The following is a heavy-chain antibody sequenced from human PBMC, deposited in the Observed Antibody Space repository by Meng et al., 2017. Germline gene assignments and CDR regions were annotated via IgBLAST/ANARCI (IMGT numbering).Heavy chain of an antibody. V-gene: IGHV3-15*02. D-gene: IGHD3-9*01. CDR1: GFYFHNAW. J-gene: IGHJ4*02. CDR2: IKSNTDGGTA. CDR3: TWDDKAVSDY. Sequence: VELVGSGGALVEPGGSLRLSGAASGFYFHNAWLGWVRQGPGKGLEWVGRIKSNTDGGTAEYAAPVTGRFTISRDDSKSTLYLQMSGLRIDDTGGYCCTWDDKAVSDYWGQGTLVTVSS.